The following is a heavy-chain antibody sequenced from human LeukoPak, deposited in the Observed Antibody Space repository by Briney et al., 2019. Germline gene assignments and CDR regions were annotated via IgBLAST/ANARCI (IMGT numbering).Heavy chain of an antibody. CDR2: ISPSGGGT. Sequence: WMGIISPSGGGTTYAQKFQGRVTMTRDTSTSTVYMELSSLRSEDTAVYYCARRDFDWSLDYWGQGTLVTVSS. D-gene: IGHD3-9*01. J-gene: IGHJ4*02. V-gene: IGHV1-46*01. CDR3: ARRDFDWSLDY.